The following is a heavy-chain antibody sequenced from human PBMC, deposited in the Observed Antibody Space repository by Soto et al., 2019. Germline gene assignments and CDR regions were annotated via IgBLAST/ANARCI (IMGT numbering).Heavy chain of an antibody. CDR1: GYTFTSYY. D-gene: IGHD5-18*01. V-gene: IGHV1-46*03. Sequence: ASVKVSCKASGYTFTSYYMHWVRQAPGQGLEWMGIINPSGGSTSYAQKFQGRVTMTRDTSTSTVYMELSSLRSEDTAVYYCARDVPDPRRDTAMVTSDYWGQGTLVTVSS. J-gene: IGHJ4*02. CDR3: ARDVPDPRRDTAMVTSDY. CDR2: INPSGGST.